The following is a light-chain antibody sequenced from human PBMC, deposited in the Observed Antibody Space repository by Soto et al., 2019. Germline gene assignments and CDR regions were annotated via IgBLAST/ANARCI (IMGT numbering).Light chain of an antibody. J-gene: IGKJ2*01. CDR1: QSVSSN. V-gene: IGKV3-15*01. CDR3: QQYNNWTPVT. Sequence: EIAMTQSPATLSVSPGERATLSCRASQSVSSNLAWYQQKPGQAPRLLIYDASTRATGIPARFSGSGSGTEFTLTISSLQSEDFAVYYCQQYNNWTPVTFGQGTKLEIK. CDR2: DAS.